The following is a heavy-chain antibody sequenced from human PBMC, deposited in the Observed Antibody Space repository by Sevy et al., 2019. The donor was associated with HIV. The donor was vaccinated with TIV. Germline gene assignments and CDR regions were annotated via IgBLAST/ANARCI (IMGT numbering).Heavy chain of an antibody. J-gene: IGHJ5*02. V-gene: IGHV1-18*01. CDR1: GYTFTSFG. Sequence: ASVKVSCKASGYTFTSFGISWVRQAPGQGLEWVGWISVYNGKINYAQNFQDRVTMTTDTSTRTAYMELKSLRSDDTAVYYCARRGAFDFDTSGFLSPWGQGTLVTVSS. CDR2: ISVYNGKI. D-gene: IGHD3-22*01. CDR3: ARRGAFDFDTSGFLSP.